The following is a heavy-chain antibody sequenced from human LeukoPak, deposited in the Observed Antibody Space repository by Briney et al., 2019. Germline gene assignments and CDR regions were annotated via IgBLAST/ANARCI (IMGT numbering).Heavy chain of an antibody. CDR3: ATDCGGDCYSNWFDP. CDR1: GYTLTELS. V-gene: IGHV1-24*01. Sequence: ASVKVSCKVSGYTLTELSMHWVRQAPGKGLEWMGGFDPEDGETIYAQKFQGRVTMTEDTSTDTAYMELSSLRSEDTAVYYCATDCGGDCYSNWFDPWGQGTLVTVSS. D-gene: IGHD2-21*02. CDR2: FDPEDGET. J-gene: IGHJ5*02.